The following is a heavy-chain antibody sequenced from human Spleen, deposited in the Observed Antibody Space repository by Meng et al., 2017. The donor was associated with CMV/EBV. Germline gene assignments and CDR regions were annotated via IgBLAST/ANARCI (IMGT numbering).Heavy chain of an antibody. D-gene: IGHD6-13*01. CDR3: SRGYSIWYSDY. Sequence: VSCQASGYSFTDYFIHWVRQAPGQGREWMGRSNPNSGVTKYAQKFQGRVAMTRDTSISTAYMELSRLSSDDTAVYYCSRGYSIWYSDYWGQGTLVPSPQ. J-gene: IGHJ4*02. CDR1: GYSFTDYF. V-gene: IGHV1-2*06. CDR2: SNPNSGVT.